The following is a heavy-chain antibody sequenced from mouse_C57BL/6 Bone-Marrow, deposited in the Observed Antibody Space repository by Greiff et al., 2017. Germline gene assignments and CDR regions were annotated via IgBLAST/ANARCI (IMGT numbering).Heavy chain of an antibody. CDR3: ARGWTAQGTLCAY. CDR2: IHPNSGST. D-gene: IGHD3-2*02. CDR1: GYTFTSYW. Sequence: QVQLQQPGAELVKPGASVKLSCKASGYTFTSYWMHWVKQRPGQGLEWIGLIHPNSGSTNYNETFKSKATLTVDKSSSTDYMHLSSRTSEDSAVYNCARGWTAQGTLCAYWGQGTLGTVSA. J-gene: IGHJ3*01. V-gene: IGHV1-64*01.